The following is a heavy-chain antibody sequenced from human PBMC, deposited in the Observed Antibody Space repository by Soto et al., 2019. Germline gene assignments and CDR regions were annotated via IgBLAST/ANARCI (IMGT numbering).Heavy chain of an antibody. D-gene: IGHD1-26*01. V-gene: IGHV4-30-2*01. Sequence: QLQLHESGSGLVKPSQTLSLTCTVSGASITYGGYSWSWIRQTPGKGLEWIGYINHLETTFYNPSCESRLSLSIDRAKKQFSLNLNSMSAADRAVYFCARGGGSDSFDYWGQGILVTVSS. CDR2: INHLETT. CDR3: ARGGGSDSFDY. J-gene: IGHJ4*02. CDR1: GASITYGGYS.